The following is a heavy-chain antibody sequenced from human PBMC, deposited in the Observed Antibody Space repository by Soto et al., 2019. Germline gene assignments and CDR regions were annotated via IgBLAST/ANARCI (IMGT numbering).Heavy chain of an antibody. CDR1: GFTFSSYG. V-gene: IGHV3-33*01. D-gene: IGHD4-17*01. CDR3: ARESYGDYALERGNFDY. CDR2: IWYDGSNK. Sequence: PGGSLRLSCAASGFTFSSYGMHWVRQAPGKGLEWVAVIWYDGSNKYYADSVKGRFTISRDNSKNTLYLQMNSLRAEDTAVYYCARESYGDYALERGNFDYWGQGTLVTVSS. J-gene: IGHJ4*02.